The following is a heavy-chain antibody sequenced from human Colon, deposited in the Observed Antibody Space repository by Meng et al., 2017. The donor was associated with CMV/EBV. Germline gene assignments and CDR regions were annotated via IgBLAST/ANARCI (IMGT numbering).Heavy chain of an antibody. J-gene: IGHJ4*02. Sequence: VSGGSVNNGSNYWTWVRQPPGKGLEWIGYISYSGNTNYNPSLKSRVTISLDTSRNPFSLKLTSMNAADTAIYYCARESSGWSTGIDYWGQGTLVTVSS. CDR3: ARESSGWSTGIDY. CDR1: GGSVNNGSNY. V-gene: IGHV4-61*01. CDR2: ISYSGNT. D-gene: IGHD6-19*01.